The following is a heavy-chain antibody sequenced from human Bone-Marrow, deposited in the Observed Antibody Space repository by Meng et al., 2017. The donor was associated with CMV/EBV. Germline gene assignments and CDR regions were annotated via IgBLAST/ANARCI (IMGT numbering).Heavy chain of an antibody. CDR3: ARYVTYYYYGMDV. V-gene: IGHV1-8*02. J-gene: IGHJ6*02. CDR2: MNPNSGNT. Sequence: ASVKVSCKASGYTFSSYGVTWVRQAPGQGLEWMGWMNPNSGNTGYAQKFQGRVTMTRNTSISTAYMELSSLRSEDTAVYYCARYVTYYYYGMDVWGQGTTVTVSS. CDR1: GYTFSSYG. D-gene: IGHD3-16*01.